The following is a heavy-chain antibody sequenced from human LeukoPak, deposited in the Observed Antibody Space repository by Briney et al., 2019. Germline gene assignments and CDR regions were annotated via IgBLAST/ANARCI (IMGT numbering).Heavy chain of an antibody. V-gene: IGHV3-33*01. CDR1: GFTFSSYG. CDR2: IWYDGSNK. D-gene: IGHD3-22*01. Sequence: GRSLRLSCAASGFTFSSYGMHWVRQAPGKGLEWVAVIWYDGSNKYYADSVKGRFTISRDNSKNTLYLQMNSLRAEGTAVYYCARDGYYYDSSGPFDYWGQGTLVTVSS. CDR3: ARDGYYYDSSGPFDY. J-gene: IGHJ4*02.